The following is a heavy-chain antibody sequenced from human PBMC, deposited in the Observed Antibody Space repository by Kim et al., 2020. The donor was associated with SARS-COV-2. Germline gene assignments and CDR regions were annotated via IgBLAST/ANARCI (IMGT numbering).Heavy chain of an antibody. CDR1: GFTFSSYG. V-gene: IGHV3-33*01. D-gene: IGHD3-10*01. CDR2: IWYDGSNK. J-gene: IGHJ4*02. Sequence: GGSLRLSCAASGFTFSSYGMHWVRQAPGKGLEWVAVIWYDGSNKYYADSVKGRFTISRDNSKNTLYLQMNSLRAEDTAVYYCATDSPLLTGGGSYYPSYYFDYWGQGTLVTVSS. CDR3: ATDSPLLTGGGSYYPSYYFDY.